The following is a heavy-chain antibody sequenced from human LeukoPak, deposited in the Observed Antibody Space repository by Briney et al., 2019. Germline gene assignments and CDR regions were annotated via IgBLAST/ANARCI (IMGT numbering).Heavy chain of an antibody. Sequence: SETLSRTGTVSGGSISNYYWTWIRQPPGKGLEWIGYIYYSGSTGYNPSLGGRVTISLDMSKNQFSLRLTSVTAADTAMYYYARSVGWSYELDPWGQGTQVTVSS. CDR1: GGSISNYY. J-gene: IGHJ5*02. CDR2: IYYSGST. V-gene: IGHV4-59*01. CDR3: ARSVGWSYELDP. D-gene: IGHD6-19*01.